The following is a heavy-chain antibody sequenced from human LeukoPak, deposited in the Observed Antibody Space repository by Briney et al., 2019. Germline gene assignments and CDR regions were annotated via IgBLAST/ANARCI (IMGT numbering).Heavy chain of an antibody. CDR2: INTNTGNP. J-gene: IGHJ4*02. V-gene: IGHV7-4-1*02. CDR1: GYTSTSYA. Sequence: ASVKVSCKASGYTSTSYAMNWVRQAPGQGLEWMGWINTNTGNPTYAQGFTGRFVFSLDTSVSTAYLQISSLKAEDTAVYYCAREVRAVAGTQNFDYWGQGTLVTVSS. D-gene: IGHD6-19*01. CDR3: AREVRAVAGTQNFDY.